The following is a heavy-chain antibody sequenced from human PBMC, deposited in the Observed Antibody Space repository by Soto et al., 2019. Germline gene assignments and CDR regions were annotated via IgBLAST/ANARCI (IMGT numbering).Heavy chain of an antibody. CDR3: ARIGTSVAEYDY. Sequence: VQLLESGAEVKKPGASVKVSCEASGYSFTGYYMHWVRQAPGQGLEWMGWINPDSGDTSYAQKFQGRVTMTRDTSISTAYMELSRLRSDDTAVFYCARIGTSVAEYDYWGQGTLVTVSS. D-gene: IGHD6-19*01. J-gene: IGHJ4*02. CDR2: INPDSGDT. V-gene: IGHV1-2*02. CDR1: GYSFTGYY.